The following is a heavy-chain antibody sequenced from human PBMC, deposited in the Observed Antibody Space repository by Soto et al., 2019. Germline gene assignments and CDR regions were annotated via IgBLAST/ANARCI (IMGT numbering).Heavy chain of an antibody. CDR3: ARDRQQWLEPAGGALPF. J-gene: IGHJ3*01. V-gene: IGHV3-30-3*01. D-gene: IGHD6-19*01. CDR1: GFTLSSYV. Sequence: PGGSLRLSCAASGFTLSSYVMHWIRQAPGKGLEWVARISYAGNDNYYADSVKGRFTISKDNSKKTLYLQMTSLRADDTAVYYCARDRQQWLEPAGGALPFWGQGXMVTVSS. CDR2: ISYAGNDN.